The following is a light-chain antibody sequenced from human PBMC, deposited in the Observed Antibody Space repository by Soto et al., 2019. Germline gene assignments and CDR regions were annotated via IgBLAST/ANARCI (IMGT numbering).Light chain of an antibody. CDR2: AAS. CDR1: QSISSW. CDR3: QQANSFPRT. V-gene: IGKV1-12*01. Sequence: DIQLTQSPSSVSASVGDRVTITCRASQSISSWLAWYQQKPGKAPKLLIYAASNLQSGVPSRFSGSGSGTDFTLNISSLQPEDFASYYCQQANSFPRTFGQGTKLEIK. J-gene: IGKJ2*01.